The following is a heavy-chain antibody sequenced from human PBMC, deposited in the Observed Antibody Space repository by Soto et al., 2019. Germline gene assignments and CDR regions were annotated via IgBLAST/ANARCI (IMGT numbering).Heavy chain of an antibody. D-gene: IGHD4-17*01. CDR2: IYSGGST. CDR1: GFSVSSNY. CDR3: ARATVTTYYFDY. Sequence: GGSLRLSCAASGFSVSSNYMSWVRQAPGKGLEWVSVIYSGGSTYYADSVKGRFTISSHNSKNTLYLQMNSLRAEDTAVYYCARATVTTYYFDYWGQGTLVTVSS. J-gene: IGHJ4*02. V-gene: IGHV3-53*04.